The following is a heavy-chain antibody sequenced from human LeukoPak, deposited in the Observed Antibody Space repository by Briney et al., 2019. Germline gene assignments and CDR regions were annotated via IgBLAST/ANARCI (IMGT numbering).Heavy chain of an antibody. CDR2: ISWDGGST. CDR3: AKAGYLASYYYYYMDV. D-gene: IGHD3-22*01. Sequence: PGGSLRLSCAASGFTFDDHAMHWVRQAPGKGLEWVSLISWDGGSTYYADSVKGRFTISRDNSKNSLYLQMNSLRAEDTGLYYCAKAGYLASYYYYYMDVWGKGTTVTVSS. J-gene: IGHJ6*03. V-gene: IGHV3-43D*03. CDR1: GFTFDDHA.